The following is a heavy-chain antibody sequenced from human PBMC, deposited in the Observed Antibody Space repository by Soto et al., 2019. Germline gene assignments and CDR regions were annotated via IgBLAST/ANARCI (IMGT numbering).Heavy chain of an antibody. CDR2: ISGSGGTT. Sequence: GGSLRLSCVASGFTFSSYALNWVRQAPGRGLEWVSAISGSGGTTYYADSVKGRFIISRDNSKNTLYLQMNSLRAEDTAVYYCARLAYCSCDCDCLDYWGQGTLVTVSS. CDR1: GFTFSSYA. V-gene: IGHV3-23*01. CDR3: ARLAYCSCDCDCLDY. D-gene: IGHD2-21*02. J-gene: IGHJ4*02.